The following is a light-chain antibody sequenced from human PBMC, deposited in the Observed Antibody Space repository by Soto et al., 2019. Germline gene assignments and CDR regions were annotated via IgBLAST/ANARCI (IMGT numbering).Light chain of an antibody. Sequence: EIVMTQSPATLSVSPGIRATISCRASQSISDTLAWYQQKPGQAPRLLIHGAYTRAPGFPARFSGSGSGTDFTLTISSLQSEDFAVYYCQQYDNWPWTFGQGTKVDIK. J-gene: IGKJ1*01. CDR3: QQYDNWPWT. V-gene: IGKV3-15*01. CDR1: QSISDT. CDR2: GAY.